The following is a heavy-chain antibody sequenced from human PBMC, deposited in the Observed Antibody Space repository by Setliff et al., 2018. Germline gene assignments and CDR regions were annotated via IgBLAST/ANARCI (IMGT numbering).Heavy chain of an antibody. Sequence: ASVKVSCKASGYTFTDYYMHWVQQAPGKGLEWMGRVDPEDGETIYAEKFQGRVTTTADTSTDTSYMELSSLRSEDTAGYYCATDQERFGELFDYWGQGTLVTVSS. D-gene: IGHD3-10*01. CDR3: ATDQERFGELFDY. CDR1: GYTFTDYY. CDR2: VDPEDGET. J-gene: IGHJ4*02. V-gene: IGHV1-69-2*01.